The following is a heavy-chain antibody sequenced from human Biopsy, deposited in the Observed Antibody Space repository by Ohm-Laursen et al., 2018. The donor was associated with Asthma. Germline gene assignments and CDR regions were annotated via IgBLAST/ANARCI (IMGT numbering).Heavy chain of an antibody. CDR2: IYRNGNT. CDR1: GDSIDSGDYS. CDR3: ARGWNCGGDCYSLDS. J-gene: IGHJ4*02. D-gene: IGHD2-21*02. Sequence: PSDTLSLTWAVSGDSIDSGDYSWTWIRQSPGGGLEWIGYIYRNGNTYYNPTLKNRVTISIDKSKNQFSLRLRSVTAADTAVYYCARGWNCGGDCYSLDSWGQGTLVTVSS. V-gene: IGHV4-30-2*06.